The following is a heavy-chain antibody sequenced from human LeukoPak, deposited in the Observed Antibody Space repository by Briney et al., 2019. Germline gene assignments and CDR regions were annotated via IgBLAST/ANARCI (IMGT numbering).Heavy chain of an antibody. J-gene: IGHJ4*02. CDR2: INWNGGST. Sequence: GSLRLSCAVSGFTFDDYGMSWVRQGPGKGLEWVSGINWNGGSTGYADSVKGRFTISRDNAKNSLYLQMNSLRAEDTALYYCARSVAASRDYWGQGTLVTVSS. V-gene: IGHV3-20*04. CDR3: ARSVAASRDY. CDR1: GFTFDDYG. D-gene: IGHD2-15*01.